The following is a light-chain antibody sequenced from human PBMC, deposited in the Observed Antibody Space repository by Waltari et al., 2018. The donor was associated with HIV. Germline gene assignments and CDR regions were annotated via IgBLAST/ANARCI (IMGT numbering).Light chain of an antibody. CDR1: TSVVGGYNY. Sequence: QSALTQPRSVSASPGQTVTISCTATTSVVGGYNYVSWYQQHPGKAPKLMIYDVSKRPSGVPARFSASKSGNTPSLTISGLQAEDEADYYCCSYGGSYTWVFGGGTKLTVL. CDR2: DVS. J-gene: IGLJ3*02. CDR3: CSYGGSYTWV. V-gene: IGLV2-11*01.